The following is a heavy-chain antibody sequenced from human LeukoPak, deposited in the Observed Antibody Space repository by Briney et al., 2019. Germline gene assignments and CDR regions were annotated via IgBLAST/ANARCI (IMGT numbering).Heavy chain of an antibody. J-gene: IGHJ4*02. Sequence: PGGSLRLSCAASGFIFSSYAMSWVRQAPGKGLEWVSGISGSGGNPYYADSVKGRFTISRDNSENTLNLQMNSLRAEDTAVYYCAKARAGDITAAFNYWGQGTLVTVSS. CDR3: AKARAGDITAAFNY. CDR2: ISGSGGNP. D-gene: IGHD6-13*01. V-gene: IGHV3-23*01. CDR1: GFIFSSYA.